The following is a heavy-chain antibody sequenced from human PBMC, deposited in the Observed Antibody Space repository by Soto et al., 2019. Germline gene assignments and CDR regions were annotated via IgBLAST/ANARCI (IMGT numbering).Heavy chain of an antibody. V-gene: IGHV1-18*01. J-gene: IGHJ4*02. D-gene: IGHD5-12*01. CDR3: ARCESGYEGFDY. CDR2: ISAYNGNT. CDR1: GYTFTSSG. Sequence: GASVKVSGKASGYTFTSSGISWVRQAPGQGLEWMGWISAYNGNTNYAQKLQGRFTMTTDTSTSTAYMELRSLRSDDTAVYYCARCESGYEGFDYWGQGTLVTVSS.